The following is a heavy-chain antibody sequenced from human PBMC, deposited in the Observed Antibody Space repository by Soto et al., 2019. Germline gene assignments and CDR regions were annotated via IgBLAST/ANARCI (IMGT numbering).Heavy chain of an antibody. V-gene: IGHV4-4*02. CDR3: TKNSAYALDY. CDR2: LHHGGGT. J-gene: IGHJ4*02. Sequence: LSLTCDVSRYSINNNNWWSWVRQPPGGGLEWIGELHHGGGTNYNPSLESRATFSVDISKNQFFLKLSSVTAADAAVYYCTKNSAYALDYWGQGTLVTVSS. CDR1: RYSINNNNW. D-gene: IGHD5-12*01.